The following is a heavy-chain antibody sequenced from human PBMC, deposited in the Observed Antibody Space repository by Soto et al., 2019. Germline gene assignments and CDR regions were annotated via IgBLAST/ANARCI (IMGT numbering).Heavy chain of an antibody. Sequence: SETLPLPCSVACGSTSSGGYYWSWIRQHPGLGLEWIGYIYYSGSTYYNPSLKSRVTISVGTSKNRCSLKLSSVTAADTAVYYCARDKGITGTEPQYYDDYGKDRCGQGTTATVSS. CDR2: IYYSGST. CDR1: CGSTSSGGYY. D-gene: IGHD1-20*01. V-gene: IGHV4-31*03. CDR3: ARDKGITGTEPQYYDDYGKDR. J-gene: IGHJ6*02.